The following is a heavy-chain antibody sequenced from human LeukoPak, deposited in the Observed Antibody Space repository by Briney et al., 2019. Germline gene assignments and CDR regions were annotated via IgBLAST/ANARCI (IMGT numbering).Heavy chain of an antibody. Sequence: SCKASGYTFTSYYMHWVRQAPGKGLEWVAAISYDGPNKNYADSVKGRFTISRDNSKNTLYLQMNSLRAEDTAVYYCARGLRIAVAGNIDYWGQGTLVTVSS. CDR2: ISYDGPNK. J-gene: IGHJ4*02. V-gene: IGHV3-30*04. CDR3: ARGLRIAVAGNIDY. CDR1: GYTFTSYY. D-gene: IGHD6-19*01.